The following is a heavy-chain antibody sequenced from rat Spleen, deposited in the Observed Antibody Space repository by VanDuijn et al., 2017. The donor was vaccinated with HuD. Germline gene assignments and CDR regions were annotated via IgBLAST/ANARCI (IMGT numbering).Heavy chain of an antibody. Sequence: QVQLKESGPGLVQPSQTLSLTCTVSGFSLTSYHVSWVRQSPGKGLEWMGVIWTGGSTTYNSLLESRLSVSRDTSKSQVFLKMYSLQTEDTATYYCARHPTYYGFDGDWLAYWGQGTLVTVSS. D-gene: IGHD1-9*01. V-gene: IGHV2-43*01. CDR2: IWTGGST. CDR3: ARHPTYYGFDGDWLAY. J-gene: IGHJ3*01. CDR1: GFSLTSYH.